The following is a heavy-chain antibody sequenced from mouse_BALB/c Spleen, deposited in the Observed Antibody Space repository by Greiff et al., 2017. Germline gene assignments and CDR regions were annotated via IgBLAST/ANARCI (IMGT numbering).Heavy chain of an antibody. CDR3: ARLGNPPILAASH. D-gene: IGHD6-1*01. J-gene: IGHJ3*01. CDR2: IYPGDGDT. CDR1: GYAFSSYW. V-gene: IGHV1-80*01. Sequence: QVQLQQSGAELVRPGSSVKISCKASGYAFSSYWMNWVKQRPGQGLEWIGQIYPGDGDTNYNGKFKGKATLTADKSSSTAYMQLSSLTSEDSAVYFCARLGNPPILAASHWGQGTLVTVSA.